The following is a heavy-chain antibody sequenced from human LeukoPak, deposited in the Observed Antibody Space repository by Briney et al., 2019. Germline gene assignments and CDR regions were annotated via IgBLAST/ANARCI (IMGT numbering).Heavy chain of an antibody. Sequence: SETLSLTCTVSGGSISSYYWSWIRQPPGKGLEWIGYIYYSGSTNYNPSLKSRATISVDTSKNQFSLKLSSVTAADTAVYYCAREQQPDDAFDIWGQGTMVTVSS. J-gene: IGHJ3*02. CDR1: GGSISSYY. CDR2: IYYSGST. CDR3: AREQQPDDAFDI. V-gene: IGHV4-59*01. D-gene: IGHD6-13*01.